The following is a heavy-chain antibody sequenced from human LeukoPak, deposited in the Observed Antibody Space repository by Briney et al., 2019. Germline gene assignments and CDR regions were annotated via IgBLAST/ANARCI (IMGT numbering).Heavy chain of an antibody. V-gene: IGHV3-74*01. CDR3: ARDRASHFDY. D-gene: IGHD3-10*01. CDR1: GFTFSTYW. CDR2: ISSDGRST. J-gene: IGHJ4*02. Sequence: GSLRLSCAASGFTFSTYWMHWVRQAPGKGLVWVSGISSDGRSTTYADSVKGRFSISRDNAKNTLYLQMNSLRAEDTAIYYCARDRASHFDYWGQGTLVTVSS.